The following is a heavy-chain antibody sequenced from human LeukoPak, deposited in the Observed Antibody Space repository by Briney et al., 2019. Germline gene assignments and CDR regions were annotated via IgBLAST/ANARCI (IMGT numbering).Heavy chain of an antibody. V-gene: IGHV5-51*01. Sequence: GESLKISCKGSGYSFTSYWIGWVRQMPGKGLEWMGIIYPGDSDTRYSPSFQGQVTISADKSISTAYLQWSSLKASDTAMYYCARSAMVRGVINWFDPWDQGTLVTVSS. J-gene: IGHJ5*02. D-gene: IGHD3-10*01. CDR3: ARSAMVRGVINWFDP. CDR1: GYSFTSYW. CDR2: IYPGDSDT.